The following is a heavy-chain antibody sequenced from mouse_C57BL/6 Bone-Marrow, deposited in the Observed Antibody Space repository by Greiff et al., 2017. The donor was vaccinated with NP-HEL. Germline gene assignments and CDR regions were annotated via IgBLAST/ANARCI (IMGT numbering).Heavy chain of an antibody. CDR1: GYSITSGYY. Sequence: EVKLMESGPGLVKPSQSLSLTCSVTGYSITSGYYWNWIRQFPGNKLEWMGYISYDGSNNYNPSLKNRISITLDKSKNQFFLKLNSVTTEDTATYYCARDYGSSFAWFAYWGQGTLVTVSA. J-gene: IGHJ3*01. CDR2: ISYDGSN. D-gene: IGHD1-1*01. CDR3: ARDYGSSFAWFAY. V-gene: IGHV3-6*01.